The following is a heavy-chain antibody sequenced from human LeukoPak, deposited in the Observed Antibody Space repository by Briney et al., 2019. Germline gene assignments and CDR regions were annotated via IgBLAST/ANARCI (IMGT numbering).Heavy chain of an antibody. V-gene: IGHV5-51*01. Sequence: RGESLKISCKTSGYSFPVYWIGWVRQMPGKGLEWMGIIFPGDSQTRYSPSFQGQVTISADKSTATAYLQWSSLKASDTAMYYCARRRYSGSYVDYWGQGTLVTVSS. CDR3: ARRRYSGSYVDY. D-gene: IGHD1-26*01. J-gene: IGHJ4*02. CDR1: GYSFPVYW. CDR2: IFPGDSQT.